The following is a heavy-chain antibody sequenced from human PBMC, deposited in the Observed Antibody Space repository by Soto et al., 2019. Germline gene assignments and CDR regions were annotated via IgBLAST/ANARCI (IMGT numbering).Heavy chain of an antibody. J-gene: IGHJ6*03. CDR3: ARTAGSDIVVVPANLWGYYYYYMDV. V-gene: IGHV3-7*01. Sequence: GGSLRLSCAASGFTFSSYWMSWVRQAPGKGLEWVANIKQDGSEKYYVDSVKGRFTISRDNAKNSLYLQMNSLRAEDMAVYYCARTAGSDIVVVPANLWGYYYYYMDVWGKGTTVTVSS. CDR2: IKQDGSEK. CDR1: GFTFSSYW. D-gene: IGHD2-2*01.